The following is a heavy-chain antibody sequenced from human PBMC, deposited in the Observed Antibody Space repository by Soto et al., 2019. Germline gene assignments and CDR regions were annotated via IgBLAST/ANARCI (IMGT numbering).Heavy chain of an antibody. CDR1: GYTFTGYY. V-gene: IGHV1-2*04. CDR2: INPNSGGT. CDR3: ARLTYGGHGVYFDY. J-gene: IGHJ4*02. D-gene: IGHD3-16*01. Sequence: QVQLVQSGAEVKKPGASVKVSCKASGYTFTGYYMHWVRQAPGQGLEWMGWINPNSGGTNYAQKFQGWVTMTRETSISTAYMELSRLRSDDTAVYYCARLTYGGHGVYFDYWGQGTLVTVSS.